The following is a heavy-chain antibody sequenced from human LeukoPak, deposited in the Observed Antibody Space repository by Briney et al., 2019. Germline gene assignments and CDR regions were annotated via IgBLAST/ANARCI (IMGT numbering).Heavy chain of an antibody. Sequence: MTSETLSLTCTVSGGSISSYYWSWIRQPPGKGLEWIGYIYYSGSTNYNPSLKSRVTISVDTSKNQFSLKLSSVTAADTAVYYCARALRDGDSGRSVHYYYYYYMDVWGKGTTVTVSS. CDR1: GGSISSYY. J-gene: IGHJ6*03. CDR2: IYYSGST. D-gene: IGHD3-10*01. V-gene: IGHV4-59*01. CDR3: ARALRDGDSGRSVHYYYYYYMDV.